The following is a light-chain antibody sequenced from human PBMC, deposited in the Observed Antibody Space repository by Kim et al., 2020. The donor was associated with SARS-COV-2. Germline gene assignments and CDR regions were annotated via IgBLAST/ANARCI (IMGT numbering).Light chain of an antibody. CDR3: QQRRNWPPLT. V-gene: IGKV3-11*01. J-gene: IGKJ5*01. Sequence: PGERASLSCRASQSVGNYLAWYQQRPGQAPRLLIYDGFYRATGVPARFSGSGSGTDFTLTISSLEPEDFAVYYCQQRRNWPPLTFGQGPQLE. CDR2: DGF. CDR1: QSVGNY.